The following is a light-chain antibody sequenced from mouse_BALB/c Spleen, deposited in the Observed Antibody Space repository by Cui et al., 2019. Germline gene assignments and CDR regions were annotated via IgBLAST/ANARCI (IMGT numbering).Light chain of an antibody. CDR3: QHFWSTPFT. Sequence: DIQMTQSPASLSASVGETVTITCRASGNIYNYLVWYQQKQGKSPQLLVYNAKTLADGVPSRFSGSGSGTQYSLKINSLQPEDFGSYYCQHFWSTPFTFGSGTKLEIK. CDR2: NAK. CDR1: GNIYNY. J-gene: IGKJ4*01. V-gene: IGKV12-41*01.